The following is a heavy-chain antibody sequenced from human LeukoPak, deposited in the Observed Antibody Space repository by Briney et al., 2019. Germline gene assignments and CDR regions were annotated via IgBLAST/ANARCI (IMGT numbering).Heavy chain of an antibody. Sequence: PGGSLRLSCAASGFTFDDYGMSWVRQAPGKGLERVSGINWDGGSTGYADSVKGRFTISRDNAKNSLYLQMNSLRAEDTALYYCARDRNYYYDSSGYWNRWGQGTLVTVSS. CDR2: INWDGGST. CDR1: GFTFDDYG. J-gene: IGHJ4*02. D-gene: IGHD3-22*01. V-gene: IGHV3-20*04. CDR3: ARDRNYYYDSSGYWNR.